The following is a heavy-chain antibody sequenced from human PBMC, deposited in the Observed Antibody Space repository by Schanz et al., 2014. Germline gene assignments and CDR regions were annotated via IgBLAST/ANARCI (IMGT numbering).Heavy chain of an antibody. CDR1: GYTFTSHG. Sequence: QVLQVQSGSELKKPGTSVKVSCKASGYTFTSHGISWVRQAPGQGLEWMGWITAYNGDTNYALKLQGRVTMTTDTSTGTAYMELRSLRSDDTALYYCTRGRGCTGGSCYSWFDLWGQGTLVTVAS. CDR2: ITAYNGDT. J-gene: IGHJ5*02. D-gene: IGHD2-15*01. CDR3: TRGRGCTGGSCYSWFDL. V-gene: IGHV1-18*01.